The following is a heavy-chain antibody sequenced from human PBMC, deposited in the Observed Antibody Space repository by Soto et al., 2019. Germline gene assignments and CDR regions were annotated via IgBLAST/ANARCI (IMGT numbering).Heavy chain of an antibody. CDR1: GFTVSSNY. D-gene: IGHD6-19*01. CDR2: IYSGGST. Sequence: EVQLVESGGGLVQPGGSLRLSCAASGFTVSSNYMSWVRQAPGKGREWVSVIYSGGSTYYADSVKGRFTISRDNSKNTLYLQMNSLRAEDTSVYYCARGYSSGWYGGGFWYFDLWGRGTLVTVSS. V-gene: IGHV3-66*01. J-gene: IGHJ2*01. CDR3: ARGYSSGWYGGGFWYFDL.